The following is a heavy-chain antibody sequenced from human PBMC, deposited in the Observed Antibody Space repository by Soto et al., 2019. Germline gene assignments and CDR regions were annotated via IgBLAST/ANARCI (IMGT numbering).Heavy chain of an antibody. D-gene: IGHD3-22*01. V-gene: IGHV3-64D*06. CDR2: ISTNGGST. CDR3: VKGEYYYDSSGYYPFDY. CDR1: GSTFSIYA. J-gene: IGHJ4*02. Sequence: GGSLRLSCSASGSTFSIYAMHWVRQAPGKGLEYVSSISTNGGSTDYADSVKGRFTISRDNSKNTVYLQMSSLRVEDTAVYYCVKGEYYYDSSGYYPFDYWGQGTLVTVS.